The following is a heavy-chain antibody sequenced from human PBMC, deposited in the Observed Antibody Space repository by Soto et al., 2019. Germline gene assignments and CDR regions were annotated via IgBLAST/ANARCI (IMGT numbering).Heavy chain of an antibody. Sequence: QLVQSGAEVTKPGASVKVSCKTSGYNFSAHYIHWVRQPPGQGLEWMGWISPRRGDHHSADKFQDRLPLTTETATTTAFFHLGGLRVNESAVYICAKGGGYGDGHWGQGTRISVSS. V-gene: IGHV1-2*02. J-gene: IGHJ4*02. D-gene: IGHD4-17*01. CDR2: ISPRRGDH. CDR3: AKGGGYGDGH. CDR1: GYNFSAHY.